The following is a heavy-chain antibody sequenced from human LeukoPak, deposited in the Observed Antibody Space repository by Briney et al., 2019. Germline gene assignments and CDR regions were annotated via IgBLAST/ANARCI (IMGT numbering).Heavy chain of an antibody. CDR2: FDPEDGET. J-gene: IGHJ4*02. CDR1: GYTLTELS. V-gene: IGHV1-24*01. D-gene: IGHD2-15*01. Sequence: ASVKVSCKVSGYTLTELSMHWVRQAPGKGLEWMGGFDPEDGETIYAQKFQGRVTMTRDTSISTAYMELSRLRSDDTAVYYCARDLELLPLDYWGQGTLVTVSS. CDR3: ARDLELLPLDY.